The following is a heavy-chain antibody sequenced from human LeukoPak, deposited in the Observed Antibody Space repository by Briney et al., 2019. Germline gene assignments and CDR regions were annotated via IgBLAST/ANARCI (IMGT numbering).Heavy chain of an antibody. D-gene: IGHD6-6*01. V-gene: IGHV4-39*07. CDR2: INHSGST. CDR3: AQYSSSSDGTTFDY. CDR1: GGFISSLMYS. J-gene: IGHJ4*02. Sequence: SETLSLTCTVSGGFISSLMYSWSWIRQPPGKGLEWIGEINHSGSTNYNPSLKSRVTISVDTSKNQFSLKLSSVTAADTAVYYCAQYSSSSDGTTFDYWGQGTLVTVSS.